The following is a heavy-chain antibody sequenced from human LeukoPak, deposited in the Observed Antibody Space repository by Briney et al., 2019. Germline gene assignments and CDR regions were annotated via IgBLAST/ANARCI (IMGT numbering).Heavy chain of an antibody. CDR2: FWCSGHSK. CDR1: GFTFSIYE. D-gene: IGHD2-2*01. J-gene: IGHJ4*02. CDR3: AREYACSCVNVCDF. V-gene: IGHV3-48*03. Sequence: SGGSLTLSCAVSGFTFSIYEMNWVRRARGGGGEWVSYFWCSGHSKFYADSVKRLFTPYRDNPKNSLYLQMNSLRGEDTSIYYCAREYACSCVNVCDFWRPGTLLTVSS.